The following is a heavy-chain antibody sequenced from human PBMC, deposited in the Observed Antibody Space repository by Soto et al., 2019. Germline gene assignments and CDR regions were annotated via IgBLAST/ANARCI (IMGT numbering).Heavy chain of an antibody. V-gene: IGHV1-18*01. D-gene: IGHD3-10*01. J-gene: IGHJ4*02. CDR2: INPYNGNT. CDR3: ARDRIQGFGFLADY. Sequence: QVQLVQSGGEVKKPGASVKVSCKTSGYRLTSYGISWVRQAPGRGLEWMGWINPYNGNTKYVQNLQGRVTMTTDTSTSTAYMELRSLRYDDTAIYYCARDRIQGFGFLADYWGQGTLVTVSS. CDR1: GYRLTSYG.